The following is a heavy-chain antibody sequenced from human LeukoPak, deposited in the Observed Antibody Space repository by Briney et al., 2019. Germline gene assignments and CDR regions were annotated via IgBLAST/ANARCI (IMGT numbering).Heavy chain of an antibody. CDR3: ARQADYGDYYVDY. CDR2: IYYSGST. Sequence: SETLSLTCTVSGGSISGYYWSWIRQPPGKGLEWIGYIYYSGSTNYNPSLKSRVTISVDTSKNQFSLKLSSVTAADTAVYYCARQADYGDYYVDYWGQGTLVTVSS. V-gene: IGHV4-59*08. CDR1: GGSISGYY. J-gene: IGHJ4*02. D-gene: IGHD4-17*01.